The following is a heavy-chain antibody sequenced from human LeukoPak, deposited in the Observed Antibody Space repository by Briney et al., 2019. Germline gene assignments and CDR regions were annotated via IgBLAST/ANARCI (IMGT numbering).Heavy chain of an antibody. CDR1: GGTFSSYT. Sequence: SVKVSCKASGGTFSSYTISWVRQAPGQGLEWMGRIIPILGIANYAQKFQGRVTITADKSTSTAYMELSSLRSEDTAVYYCAGGGSSGYSQDHWGQGPLVTVSS. D-gene: IGHD3-22*01. CDR2: IIPILGIA. V-gene: IGHV1-69*02. J-gene: IGHJ4*02. CDR3: AGGGSSGYSQDH.